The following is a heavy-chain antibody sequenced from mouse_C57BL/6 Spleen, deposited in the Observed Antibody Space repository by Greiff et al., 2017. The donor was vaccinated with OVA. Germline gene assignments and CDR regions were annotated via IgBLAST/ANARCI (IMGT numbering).Heavy chain of an antibody. D-gene: IGHD2-13*01. J-gene: IGHJ4*01. Sequence: QVQLKESGPELVKPGASVKISCKASGYSFTSYYIHWVKQRPGQGLEWIGWIYPGSGNTKYNEKFKGKATLTADTSSSTAYMQLSSLTSEDSAVYYCARYVSDSAMDYWGQGTSVTVSS. V-gene: IGHV1-66*01. CDR1: GYSFTSYY. CDR2: IYPGSGNT. CDR3: ARYVSDSAMDY.